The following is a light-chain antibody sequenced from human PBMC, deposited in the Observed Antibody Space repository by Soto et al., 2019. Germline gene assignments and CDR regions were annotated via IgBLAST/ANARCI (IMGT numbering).Light chain of an antibody. Sequence: DVEMTQSPSSVSASVCDRVTITCRASQAIYSWLAWYQQKPGEAPKLLIYDASNLKTGVPSRFSGSGSGTDFTFTISSLQPEDIATYYCQQYDNLPPFTFGQGTRLEIK. V-gene: IGKV1-33*01. CDR3: QQYDNLPPFT. CDR1: QAIYSW. CDR2: DAS. J-gene: IGKJ5*01.